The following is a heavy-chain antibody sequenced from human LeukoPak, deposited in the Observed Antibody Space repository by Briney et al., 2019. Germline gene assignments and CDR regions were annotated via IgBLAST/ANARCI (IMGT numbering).Heavy chain of an antibody. CDR2: INHSGTT. D-gene: IGHD2-8*01. J-gene: IGHJ4*02. Sequence: PSETLSPTCGVFGGSFSEYYWTWIRQSPGEGLEWIGEINHSGTTNYNPSLESRVTISVDTSKNQFSLNLSSVTAADTAVYYCASNGPLLSDTNRYYFNYWGQGTLVTVSS. CDR3: ASNGPLLSDTNRYYFNY. CDR1: GGSFSEYY. V-gene: IGHV4-34*01.